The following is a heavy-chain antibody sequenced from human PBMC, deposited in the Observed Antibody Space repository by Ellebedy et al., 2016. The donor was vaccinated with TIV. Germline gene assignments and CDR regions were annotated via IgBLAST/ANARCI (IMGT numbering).Heavy chain of an antibody. Sequence: GGSLRLSCAASGFTFSSYEMNWVRQAPGKGLEWVSAISGSGGNTYYADSVKGRFTISRDNSKNTLYLQMNSLRAEDTAVYYCAKLGRGMSTIDYWGQGTLVTVSS. J-gene: IGHJ4*02. CDR1: GFTFSSYE. CDR3: AKLGRGMSTIDY. D-gene: IGHD1-14*01. CDR2: ISGSGGNT. V-gene: IGHV3-23*01.